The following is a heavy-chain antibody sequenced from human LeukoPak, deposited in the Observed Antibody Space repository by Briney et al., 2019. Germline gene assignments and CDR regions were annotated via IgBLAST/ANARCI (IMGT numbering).Heavy chain of an antibody. CDR3: ATLRGASTAVFDS. D-gene: IGHD2-21*02. V-gene: IGHV4-59*08. Sequence: PSETLSLTCTVSGGSISYDYWSWIRQSPGKRLEWIGYIHYSGATNYSPSLKSRVTISVDTSKNQFSLKLSSVTAADTALYYCATLRGASTAVFDSWGQAALVTVSS. J-gene: IGHJ4*02. CDR2: IHYSGAT. CDR1: GGSISYDY.